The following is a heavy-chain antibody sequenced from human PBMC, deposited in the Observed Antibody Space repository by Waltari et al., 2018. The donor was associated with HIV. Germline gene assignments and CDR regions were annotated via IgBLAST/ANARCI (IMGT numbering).Heavy chain of an antibody. CDR1: GFTFSSYW. J-gene: IGHJ4*02. CDR3: ARGGFYGSGSKVN. CDR2: IKQDGSEK. D-gene: IGHD3-10*01. V-gene: IGHV3-7*04. Sequence: EVQLVESGGGLVQPGGSLRLSCAASGFTFSSYWMSWVRQAPGKGWEGVANIKQDGSEKYYVDSVNGRFTISRDNAENSLYLQMNSLRAEDTAVYYWARGGFYGSGSKVNWGQGTLVTVSS.